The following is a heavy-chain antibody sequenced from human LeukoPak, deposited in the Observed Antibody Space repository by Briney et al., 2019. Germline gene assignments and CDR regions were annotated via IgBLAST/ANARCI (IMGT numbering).Heavy chain of an antibody. V-gene: IGHV3-30*02. CDR2: IRYDGSNK. Sequence: GGSLRLSCAASGFTFSSYAMHWVRQAPGKGLEWVAFIRYDGSNKYYADSVKGRFTISRDNSKNTLYLQMNSLRAEDTAVYYCAKYSPSSVGATWYYYMDVWGKGTTDTISS. CDR3: AKYSPSSVGATWYYYMDV. CDR1: GFTFSSYA. D-gene: IGHD1-26*01. J-gene: IGHJ6*03.